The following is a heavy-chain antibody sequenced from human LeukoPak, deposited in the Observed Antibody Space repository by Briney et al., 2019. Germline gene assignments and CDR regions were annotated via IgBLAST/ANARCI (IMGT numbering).Heavy chain of an antibody. CDR2: ISNDESQE. Sequence: PGGSLRLSCAASGFTFSNYGMHWVRQAPGRGLEWVAVISNDESQEYYVESVKGRFTISRDNSRKTVYLQMDSLRADDTAVYYCTRGEEGWYFDVWGRGTMVTVSS. CDR1: GFTFSNYG. CDR3: TRGEEGWYFDV. J-gene: IGHJ2*01. V-gene: IGHV3-33*05.